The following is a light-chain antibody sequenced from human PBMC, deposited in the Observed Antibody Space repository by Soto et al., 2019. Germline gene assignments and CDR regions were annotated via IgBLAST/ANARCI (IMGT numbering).Light chain of an antibody. V-gene: IGLV1-44*01. Sequence: QSVLTQPPSVSGTPGQTVTISCSGSSSNIGKNTVNWYQHLPGTAPQLLIYSNTQRPLGVSVRFSGSKSGTSASLAISGLQSEDEADYYCAVWGDSLYVFGTGTKVTVL. CDR3: AVWGDSLYV. CDR1: SSNIGKNT. CDR2: SNT. J-gene: IGLJ1*01.